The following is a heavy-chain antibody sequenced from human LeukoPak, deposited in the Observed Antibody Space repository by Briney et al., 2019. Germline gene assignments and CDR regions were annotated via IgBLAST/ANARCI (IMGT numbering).Heavy chain of an antibody. Sequence: SETLSLTCTVSGGSISSYYWSWIRQPPGKGLEWIGYIYYSGSTNYNPSLKSRVTISVDTSKNQFSLKLSSVTAADTAVYYCARRGVAGTFDYWGQGTLVTVSS. CDR3: ARRGVAGTFDY. J-gene: IGHJ4*02. CDR2: IYYSGST. D-gene: IGHD6-19*01. CDR1: GGSISSYY. V-gene: IGHV4-59*08.